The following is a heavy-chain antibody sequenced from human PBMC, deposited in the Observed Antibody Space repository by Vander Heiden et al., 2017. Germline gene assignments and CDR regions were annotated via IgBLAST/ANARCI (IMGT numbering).Heavy chain of an antibody. J-gene: IGHJ4*02. CDR2: ISSSRSYT. CDR1: GFPFSDYY. Sequence: QVQLVESGVGLVTPGGSLRLSCAAPGFPFSDYYMSWIRQGPGKGLEWVSYISSSRSYTNYADSVKGRFTISRDNAKNSLYLQMNSLRAEDTAVYYCARAAFYDIVTGYVYWGQGTLVTVSS. D-gene: IGHD3-9*01. CDR3: ARAAFYDIVTGYVY. V-gene: IGHV3-11*06.